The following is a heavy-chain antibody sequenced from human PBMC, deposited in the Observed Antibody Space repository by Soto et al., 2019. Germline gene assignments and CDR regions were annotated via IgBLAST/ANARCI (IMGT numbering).Heavy chain of an antibody. Sequence: SEPLSLTCTVSGGSISSSSYCWGRIRQPPGKGLEWIGSIYYSGSTYYNPSLKSRVTISVDTSKNQFSLKLSSVTAADTAVYYCARGPFLEWLDYWGQGTLVTVSS. J-gene: IGHJ4*02. CDR2: IYYSGST. V-gene: IGHV4-39*01. CDR1: GGSISSSSYC. D-gene: IGHD3-3*01. CDR3: ARGPFLEWLDY.